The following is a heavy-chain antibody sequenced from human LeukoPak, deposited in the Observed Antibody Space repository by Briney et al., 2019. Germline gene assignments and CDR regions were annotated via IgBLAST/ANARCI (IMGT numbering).Heavy chain of an antibody. V-gene: IGHV4-61*01. Sequence: SETLSLTCTVSGGSVSSGSYYWSWIRQPPGKGLEWIGYIYCSGSTNYNPSLKSRVTISVDTSKNQFSLKLSSVTAADTAVYYCARGEITMVRGVIHYGMDVWGKGTTVTVSS. CDR2: IYCSGST. J-gene: IGHJ6*04. CDR1: GGSVSSGSYY. D-gene: IGHD3-10*01. CDR3: ARGEITMVRGVIHYGMDV.